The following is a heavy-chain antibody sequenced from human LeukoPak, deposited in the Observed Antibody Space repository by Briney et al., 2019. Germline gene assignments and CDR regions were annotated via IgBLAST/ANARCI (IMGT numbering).Heavy chain of an antibody. J-gene: IGHJ4*02. CDR1: GFTFSSYG. Sequence: GGSLRLSCAASGFTFSSYGMHWVRQAPGKGLEWVAVIWYDGSNKYYADSVKGRSTISRDNSKNTLYLQMNSLRAEDTAVYYCAKDRFGGYDMHYYFDYWGQGTLVTVSS. D-gene: IGHD5-12*01. CDR2: IWYDGSNK. CDR3: AKDRFGGYDMHYYFDY. V-gene: IGHV3-33*06.